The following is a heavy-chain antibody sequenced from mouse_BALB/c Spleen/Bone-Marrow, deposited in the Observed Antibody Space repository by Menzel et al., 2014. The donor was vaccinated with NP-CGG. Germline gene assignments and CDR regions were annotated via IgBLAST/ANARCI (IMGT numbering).Heavy chain of an antibody. V-gene: IGHV1-7*01. J-gene: IGHJ4*01. Sequence: VQLQQSGAELAKPGASVKMSCKASGYTFTSYWMHWVKQRPGQGLEWIGYINPSTGYTEYNQKFKDKATLTADESSSTAYMQLSSLTSEDSAVYYCARTGNAMDYWGQGTSVTVSS. CDR1: GYTFTSYW. D-gene: IGHD4-1*01. CDR2: INPSTGYT. CDR3: ARTGNAMDY.